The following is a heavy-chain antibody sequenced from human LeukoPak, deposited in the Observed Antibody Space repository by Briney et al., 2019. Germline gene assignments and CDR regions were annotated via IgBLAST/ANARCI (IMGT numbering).Heavy chain of an antibody. CDR3: AREGVHAPGYMDV. Sequence: SETLSLTCTVSGGTISSYYWSWIRQPPGQGLEWMGYIYYSGSTNYYPSLKRRVTISVDTSKNQFSLKLSSVTAADTAVYHCAREGVHAPGYMDVWGKGTTVTISS. J-gene: IGHJ6*03. V-gene: IGHV4-59*01. CDR1: GGTISSYY. CDR2: IYYSGST. D-gene: IGHD2-2*01.